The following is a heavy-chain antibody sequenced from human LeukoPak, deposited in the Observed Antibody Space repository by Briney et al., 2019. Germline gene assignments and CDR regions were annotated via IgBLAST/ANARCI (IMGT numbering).Heavy chain of an antibody. CDR2: ISPGDSDS. CDR3: ARHTSYYGSGTELDY. V-gene: IGHV5-51*01. CDR1: GYNFTSYW. Sequence: PGESLKISCKGSGYNFTSYWIGWVRQMPGKGLEWMGIISPGDSDSRNSPSFQGQVTISADKSISTAYLQWSSLKASDTAMYYCARHTSYYGSGTELDYWGQGTLVTVSS. J-gene: IGHJ4*02. D-gene: IGHD3-10*01.